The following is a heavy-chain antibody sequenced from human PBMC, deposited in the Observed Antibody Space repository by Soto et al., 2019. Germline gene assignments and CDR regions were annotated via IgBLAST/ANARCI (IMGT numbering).Heavy chain of an antibody. Sequence: GGSVGLSCAASGFSFRNYVMHWVRQAPGRGMVWVAVLSEHGSNKYYADSVNGRFNISRDNSKHRLYVQMKSLRNEDTSMYYCARARGGADFRIGYPTGWFDPWGQGTLVTVAS. J-gene: IGHJ5*02. CDR2: LSEHGSNK. D-gene: IGHD3-3*01. CDR3: ARARGGADFRIGYPTGWFDP. V-gene: IGHV3-30-3*01. CDR1: GFSFRNYV.